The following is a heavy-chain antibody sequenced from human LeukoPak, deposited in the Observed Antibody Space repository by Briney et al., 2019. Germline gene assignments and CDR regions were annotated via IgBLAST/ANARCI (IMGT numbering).Heavy chain of an antibody. J-gene: IGHJ4*02. V-gene: IGHV3-21*01. Sequence: PGGSLRLSCAASGFTFSSYSMNWVRQVPGKGLEGVSSISSSSSYIYYADSVKGRFTISRDNAKNSLYLQMNSLRAEDTAVYYCARSVGSGSNFVYWGQGTLVTVSS. CDR3: ARSVGSGSNFVY. CDR1: GFTFSSYS. CDR2: ISSSSSYI. D-gene: IGHD3-10*01.